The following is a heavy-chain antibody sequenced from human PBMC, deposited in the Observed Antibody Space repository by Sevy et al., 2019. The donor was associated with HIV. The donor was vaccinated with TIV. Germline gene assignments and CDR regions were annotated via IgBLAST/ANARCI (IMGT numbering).Heavy chain of an antibody. D-gene: IGHD3-22*01. CDR2: IIPIFGTA. V-gene: IGHV1-69*13. CDR1: GSTFRKSD. J-gene: IGHJ1*01. Sequence: ASVKVSCKASGSTFRKSDVIWVRQAPGQGLEWMGGIIPIFGTANYAQKFQGRITITADESTSTAYMELSSLRSEDTAIYYCARVITDDISGTGYFQEWGQGTLVTVSS. CDR3: ARVITDDISGTGYFQE.